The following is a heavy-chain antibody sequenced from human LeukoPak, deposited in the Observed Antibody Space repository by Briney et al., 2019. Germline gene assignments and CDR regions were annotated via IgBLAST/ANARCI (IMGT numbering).Heavy chain of an antibody. Sequence: ASVKVSCKGSGYTFTNYAMNWVRQAPGQGLEWMGWINTNTGNPTYAQGFTGRFVFSLDTSVSTAYLQISSLKAEDTAVYYCARSGGSGSYYARYYYYYMDVWGKGTTVTVSS. CDR2: INTNTGNP. J-gene: IGHJ6*03. D-gene: IGHD3-10*01. CDR3: ARSGGSGSYYARYYYYYMDV. CDR1: GYTFTNYA. V-gene: IGHV7-4-1*02.